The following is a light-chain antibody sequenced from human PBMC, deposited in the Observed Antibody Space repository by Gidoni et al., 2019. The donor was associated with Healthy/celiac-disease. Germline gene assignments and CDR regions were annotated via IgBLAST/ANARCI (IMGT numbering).Light chain of an antibody. J-gene: IGKJ1*01. CDR1: QSVNRSY. CDR2: GAS. Sequence: EIVLTQSPGTLSLSPGERATLSCRASQSVNRSYLAWYQPQPGQAPRLLIYGASSRATGIPDRFSGSGSGTDFTLTVSRLESEDFAVYYCQHYGSSPTWTFGQGTKVEIK. CDR3: QHYGSSPTWT. V-gene: IGKV3-20*01.